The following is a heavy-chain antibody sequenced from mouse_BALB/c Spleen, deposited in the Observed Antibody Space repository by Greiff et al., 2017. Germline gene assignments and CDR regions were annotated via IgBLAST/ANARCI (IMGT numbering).Heavy chain of an antibody. CDR1: GYTFTSYW. J-gene: IGHJ4*01. D-gene: IGHD2-1*01. V-gene: IGHV1-74*01. CDR2: IDPSDSET. Sequence: QVQLQQSGDDLVKPGASVKLSCKASGYTFTSYWMNWVKQRPGRGLEWIGRIDPSDSETHYNQKFKDKATLTVDKSSSTAYIQLSSLTSEDSAVYYCARDGNTGYAMDYWGQGTSVTVSS. CDR3: ARDGNTGYAMDY.